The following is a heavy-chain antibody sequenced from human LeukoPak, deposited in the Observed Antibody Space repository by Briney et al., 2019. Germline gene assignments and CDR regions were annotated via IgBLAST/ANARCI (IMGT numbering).Heavy chain of an antibody. D-gene: IGHD3-22*01. Sequence: SETLSLTCTVSGGSLSGSTYYWGWIRQPPGKGLEWIGSIYYSGSTYYHPSLKSRVTISVDTSKNQFSLKLSSVTAADTAMYYCARTRISMYYYDSSGEGFFDYWGQGTLVTVSS. V-gene: IGHV4-39*01. CDR3: ARTRISMYYYDSSGEGFFDY. J-gene: IGHJ4*02. CDR2: IYYSGST. CDR1: GGSLSGSTYY.